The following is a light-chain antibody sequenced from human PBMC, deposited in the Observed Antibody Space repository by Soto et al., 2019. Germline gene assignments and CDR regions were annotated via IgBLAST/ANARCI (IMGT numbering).Light chain of an antibody. V-gene: IGKV1-12*01. CDR3: QQAASFTIT. J-gene: IGKJ5*01. CDR1: QGIKNW. CDR2: TGS. Sequence: EIQMTQSPSSVSASVGDRVTITCRASQGIKNWLAWYQKKPGKAPNLLIYTGSSLQSGVPSRFSGSGSGTDFTLTINRLQTEDFATYYCQQAASFTITFGQGTRLEIK.